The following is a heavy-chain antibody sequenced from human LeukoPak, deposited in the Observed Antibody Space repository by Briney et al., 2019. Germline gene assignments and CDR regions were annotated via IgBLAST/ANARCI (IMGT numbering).Heavy chain of an antibody. CDR1: GGSISSSSYY. CDR2: IYYSGST. V-gene: IGHV4-39*01. J-gene: IGHJ5*02. Sequence: PSETLSLTCTVSGGSISSSSYYWGWIRQPPGKGLEWIGSIYYSGSTYYNPSLKSRVTISVDTSKNQFSLKLSSVTAADTAVYYCARHGKSIAARLFDPWGQGTLATVSS. D-gene: IGHD6-6*01. CDR3: ARHGKSIAARLFDP.